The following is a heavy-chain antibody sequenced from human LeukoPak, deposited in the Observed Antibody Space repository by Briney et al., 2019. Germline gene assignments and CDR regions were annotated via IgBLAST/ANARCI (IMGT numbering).Heavy chain of an antibody. CDR2: ISSSSSYT. CDR1: GFTFSDYY. J-gene: IGHJ5*02. Sequence: GGPLRLSCAASGFTFSDYYMSWIRQAPGKGLEWVSYISSSSSYTNYADSVKGRFTISRDNAKNSLYLQMNSLRAEDTAVYYCARDGITGTTVGWFDPWGQGTLVTVSS. D-gene: IGHD1-7*01. CDR3: ARDGITGTTVGWFDP. V-gene: IGHV3-11*06.